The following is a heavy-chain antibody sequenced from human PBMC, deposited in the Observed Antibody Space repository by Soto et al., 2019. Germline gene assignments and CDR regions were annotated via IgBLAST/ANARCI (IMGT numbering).Heavy chain of an antibody. CDR2: IIPMFGKA. Sequence: QVQLVQSGAEVKKPGSSVKISCKASGGTFINCIFSGVRQAPGQGLEWMGGIIPMFGKANYAQKFQDRVTITADESTSTAYMELNSLRSEDTAVYYCVRRGPHWDSIALRRPDVLDVWGQGTMVTVSS. CDR3: VRRGPHWDSIALRRPDVLDV. V-gene: IGHV1-69*01. D-gene: IGHD6-6*01. J-gene: IGHJ3*01. CDR1: GGTFINCI.